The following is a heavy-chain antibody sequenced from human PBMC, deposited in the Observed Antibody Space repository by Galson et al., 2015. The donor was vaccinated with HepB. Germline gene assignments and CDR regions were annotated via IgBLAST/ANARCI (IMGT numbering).Heavy chain of an antibody. J-gene: IGHJ4*02. D-gene: IGHD5-18*01. V-gene: IGHV3-30*18. CDR1: GFTFSSYG. Sequence: SLRLSCAASGFTFSSYGMHWVRQAPGKGLEWVAVISYDGSNKYYADSVKGRFTISRDNSKNTLYLQMNSLRAEDTAVYYCAKGRRGYSYGYVLDYWGQGTLVTVSS. CDR3: AKGRRGYSYGYVLDY. CDR2: ISYDGSNK.